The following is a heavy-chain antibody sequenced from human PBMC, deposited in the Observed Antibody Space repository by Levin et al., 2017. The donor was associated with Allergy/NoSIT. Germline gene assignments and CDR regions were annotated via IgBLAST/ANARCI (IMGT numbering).Heavy chain of an antibody. CDR1: GGSISRGDYY. CDR3: ARDWGGCSGGSCYFNY. Sequence: SETLSLTCTVSGGSISRGDYYWSWIRQPPGTGLEWIGYIYYSGNSYYNPSLKSRVSMSVDTSKNQISLKLISVTAADTAVYYCARDWGGCSGGSCYFNYWGQGTLVTVSS. CDR2: IYYSGNS. J-gene: IGHJ4*02. V-gene: IGHV4-30-4*01. D-gene: IGHD2-15*01.